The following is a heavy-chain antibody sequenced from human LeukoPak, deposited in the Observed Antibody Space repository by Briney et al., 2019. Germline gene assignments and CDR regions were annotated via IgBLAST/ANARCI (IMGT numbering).Heavy chain of an antibody. CDR1: GFTFSSYA. V-gene: IGHV3-30-3*01. D-gene: IGHD3-9*01. CDR3: ATRTISKWAFDI. Sequence: GGSLRLSCAASGFTFSSYAMHWVRQAPGKGLEWVAVISYDGSNKYYADSVKGRFTISRDNSKNTLYLQMNSLRAEHTAVYYCATRTISKWAFDIWGQGTMVTVSS. J-gene: IGHJ3*02. CDR2: ISYDGSNK.